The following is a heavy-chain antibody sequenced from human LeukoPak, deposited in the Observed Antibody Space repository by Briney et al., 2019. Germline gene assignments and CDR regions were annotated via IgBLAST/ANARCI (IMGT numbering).Heavy chain of an antibody. CDR1: GGSFSGYY. CDR2: INHSGST. D-gene: IGHD6-13*01. CDR3: ARGHSSSWNR. V-gene: IGHV4-34*01. Sequence: PSETLSLTCAVYGGSFSGYYWSWIRQPPGKGLEWIGEINHSGSTNYNPSLKSRVTISVDTSKNQFSLKLSYVTAADTAVYCCARGHSSSWNRWGQGTLVTVSS. J-gene: IGHJ5*02.